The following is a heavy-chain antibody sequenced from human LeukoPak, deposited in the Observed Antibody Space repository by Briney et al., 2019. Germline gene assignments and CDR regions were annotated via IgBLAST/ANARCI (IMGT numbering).Heavy chain of an antibody. Sequence: GGSLRLSCAASGFTFSSYAMSWVRQAPGKGLEWVSAISGSGGSTYYADSVKGRFTISRDNSKNTLYLQMNSLRAEDTAVYHCAKSLVAGSLFDYWGQGTLVTVSS. CDR2: ISGSGGST. CDR3: AKSLVAGSLFDY. D-gene: IGHD6-19*01. CDR1: GFTFSSYA. J-gene: IGHJ4*02. V-gene: IGHV3-23*01.